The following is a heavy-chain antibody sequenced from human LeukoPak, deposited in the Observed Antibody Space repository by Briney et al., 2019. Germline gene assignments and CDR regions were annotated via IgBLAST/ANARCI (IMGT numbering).Heavy chain of an antibody. D-gene: IGHD1-26*01. J-gene: IGHJ4*02. CDR2: IYSGGST. Sequence: GGSLRLSCAASGFTVRSNYMSWVRQAPGKGLEWVSVIYSGGSTYYADSVKGRFTISRDNSKNTLYLQMNSLRAEDTAVYYCARDRVGALFRYWGQGTLVTVSS. V-gene: IGHV3-53*01. CDR3: ARDRVGALFRY. CDR1: GFTVRSNY.